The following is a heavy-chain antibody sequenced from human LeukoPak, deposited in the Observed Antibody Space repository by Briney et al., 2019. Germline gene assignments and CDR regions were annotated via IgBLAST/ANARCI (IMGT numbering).Heavy chain of an antibody. V-gene: IGHV4-39*07. J-gene: IGHJ5*02. CDR1: GGSISSSSYY. CDR3: AREAPDPYYDSSGYYYGNWFDP. D-gene: IGHD3-22*01. Sequence: SETLSLTCTVSGGSISSSSYYWGWIRQPPGKGLEWIGEINHSGSTNYNPSLKSRVTISVDTSKNQFSLKLSSVTAADTAVYYCAREAPDPYYDSSGYYYGNWFDPWGQGTLVTVSS. CDR2: INHSGST.